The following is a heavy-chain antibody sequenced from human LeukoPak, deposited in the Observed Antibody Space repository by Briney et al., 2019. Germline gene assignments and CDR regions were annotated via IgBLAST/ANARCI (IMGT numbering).Heavy chain of an antibody. CDR2: IYYSGST. CDR1: GGSISSSSYH. V-gene: IGHV4-39*01. D-gene: IGHD2-15*01. CDR3: ARLLLDAFDI. J-gene: IGHJ3*02. Sequence: SETLSLTCTVSGGSISSSSYHWGWIRQPPGKGLEWIGSIYYSGSTYYNPSLKSRVTISVDTSKNQFSLKLSSVTAADTAVYYCARLLLDAFDIWGQGTMVTVSS.